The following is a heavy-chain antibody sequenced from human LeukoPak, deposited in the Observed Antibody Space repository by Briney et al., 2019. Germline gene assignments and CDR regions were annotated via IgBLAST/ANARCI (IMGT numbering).Heavy chain of an antibody. V-gene: IGHV3-74*01. CDR2: VKGDGRTT. J-gene: IGHJ4*02. Sequence: GGSLRLSCAASGLTFSDFWMHWVRQPPGKGLVWVALVKGDGRTTIYADSVKGRFTISRDNSKNTLYLQMNSLRAEDTAVYYCAKQNTVAEPQYFDYWGQGTLVTVSS. CDR3: AKQNTVAEPQYFDY. D-gene: IGHD4-23*01. CDR1: GLTFSDFW.